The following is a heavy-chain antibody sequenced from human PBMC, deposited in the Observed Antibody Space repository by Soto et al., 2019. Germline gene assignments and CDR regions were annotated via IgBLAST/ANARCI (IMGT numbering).Heavy chain of an antibody. D-gene: IGHD3-3*01. V-gene: IGHV3-7*03. CDR2: IKQDGSEK. Sequence: GGSLRLSCAAPGFTFSSYWMSWVRQAPGKGLEWVANIKQDGSEKYYVDSVKGRFTISRDNAKNSLYLQMNSLRAEDTAVYYCVKWSGYYRSPYYYYGMDVWGQGTTVTVSS. CDR3: VKWSGYYRSPYYYYGMDV. J-gene: IGHJ6*02. CDR1: GFTFSSYW.